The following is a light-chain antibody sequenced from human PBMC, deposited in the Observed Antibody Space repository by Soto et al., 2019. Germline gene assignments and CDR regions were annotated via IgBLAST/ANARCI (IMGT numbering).Light chain of an antibody. CDR1: QSISNH. J-gene: IGKJ1*01. V-gene: IGKV1-39*01. CDR2: AAS. CDR3: QHSYSSPPT. Sequence: DIQMSESPSLLSVYVAVRVIITCRASQSISNHLNWYQQKPGKAPKLLIFAASSLQSGVPSRFSGSRSGPDFTLTISSRHPDYAAPYNRQHSYSSPPTLGPGTKVDIK.